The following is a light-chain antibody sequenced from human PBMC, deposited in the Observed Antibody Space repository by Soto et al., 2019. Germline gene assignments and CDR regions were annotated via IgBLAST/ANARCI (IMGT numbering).Light chain of an antibody. CDR1: QSVTNSF. CDR3: QHYNSYSEA. J-gene: IGKJ1*01. Sequence: ENVLTQSPGTLSLSPGERATLSCRASQSVTNSFFAWYQQKPGQAPRLLIYGISSRATGIPDRFSGSGSGTDFTLTISSLQPDDFATYYCQHYNSYSEAFGQGTKVDI. CDR2: GIS. V-gene: IGKV3-20*01.